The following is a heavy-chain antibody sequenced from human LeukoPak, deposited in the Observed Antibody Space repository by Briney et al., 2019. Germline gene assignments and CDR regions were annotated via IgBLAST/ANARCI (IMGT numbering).Heavy chain of an antibody. J-gene: IGHJ4*02. CDR3: VRITGHNYFDY. Sequence: PGGSLRLSCAASGFTFSTDDMHWVRQVTGKGLEWVSAIGHAGDTYYSGSVKGRFTISRENAKNSLYLQMNSLRAGDTAVYHCVRITGHNYFDYWGQGTLVTVSS. CDR2: IGHAGDT. D-gene: IGHD1-20*01. CDR1: GFTFSTDD. V-gene: IGHV3-13*01.